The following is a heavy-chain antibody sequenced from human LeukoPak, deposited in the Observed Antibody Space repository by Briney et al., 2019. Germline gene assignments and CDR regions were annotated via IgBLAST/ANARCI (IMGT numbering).Heavy chain of an antibody. J-gene: IGHJ4*02. D-gene: IGHD6-19*01. Sequence: ARRSAHHEQKKGLEWVSAISGSGDGTYYADSVKGRFTISRDNSKSMLYLEMNSPRAEDTATYYCAARPTSAAVAPSDFWGQGTLVTVSS. CDR3: AARPTSAAVAPSDF. V-gene: IGHV3-23*01. CDR2: ISGSGDGT. CDR1: A.